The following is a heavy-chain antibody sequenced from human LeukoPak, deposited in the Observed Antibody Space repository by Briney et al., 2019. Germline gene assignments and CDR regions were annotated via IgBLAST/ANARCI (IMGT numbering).Heavy chain of an antibody. J-gene: IGHJ4*02. V-gene: IGHV4-39*01. Sequence: SETLSLTCTVSGDSISSSTYYWGWLRQPPGKGLEWIGSVYSSGSTNSNPSLKTRVTISVDTSKNQFSLKLNFVTAADTAVYYCARHHNWNYFFDYWGQGTLVTVSS. CDR2: VYSSGST. CDR3: ARHHNWNYFFDY. D-gene: IGHD1-7*01. CDR1: GDSISSSTYY.